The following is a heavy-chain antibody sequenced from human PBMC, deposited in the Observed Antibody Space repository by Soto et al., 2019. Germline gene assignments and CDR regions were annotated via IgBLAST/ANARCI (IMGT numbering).Heavy chain of an antibody. CDR1: GGSISSGGYY. D-gene: IGHD6-6*01. V-gene: IGHV4-31*03. J-gene: IGHJ6*02. Sequence: QVQLQESGPGLVKPSQTLSLTCTVSGGSISSGGYYWSWIRQHPGKGLEWIGYIYYSGSTYYNPSLKSRVNITRDTSKNPVSLKLSSVPAADTAVYYGEGKFSSSSFPYYYSGMAVWGRGTTVTVSS. CDR2: IYYSGST. CDR3: EGKFSSSSFPYYYSGMAV.